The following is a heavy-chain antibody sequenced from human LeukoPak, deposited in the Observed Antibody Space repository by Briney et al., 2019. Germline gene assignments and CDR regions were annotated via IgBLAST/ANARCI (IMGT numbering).Heavy chain of an antibody. V-gene: IGHV3-23*01. CDR1: GFTVSTSA. CDR2: ISGSGGGT. J-gene: IGHJ6*03. D-gene: IGHD3-3*01. CDR3: ARDRYPPITIFGVVINYYYYMDV. Sequence: QTGGSLRLSCAAAGFTVSTSAMSWVRQAPGKGLEWVSGISGSGGGTYYADSVKGRFSISRDISKNTLYLQMNSLRAEDTAVYYCARDRYPPITIFGVVINYYYYMDVWGKGTTVTVSS.